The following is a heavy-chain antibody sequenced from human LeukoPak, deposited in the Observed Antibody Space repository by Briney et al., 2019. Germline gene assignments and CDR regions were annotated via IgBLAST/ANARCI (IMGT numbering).Heavy chain of an antibody. V-gene: IGHV1-8*01. CDR1: GYTFTSYD. Sequence: GASVKVSCKASGYTFTSYDINWVRQATGQGLEWMGWMNPNSGNTGYAQKFQGRVTMTRNTSISTAYMELGSLRSEDTAVYYCARANYDILTGYYTSYYYYYMDVWGKGTTVTVSS. J-gene: IGHJ6*03. CDR3: ARANYDILTGYYTSYYYYYMDV. CDR2: MNPNSGNT. D-gene: IGHD3-9*01.